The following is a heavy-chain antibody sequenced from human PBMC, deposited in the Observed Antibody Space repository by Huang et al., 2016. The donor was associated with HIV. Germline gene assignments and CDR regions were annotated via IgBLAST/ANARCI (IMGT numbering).Heavy chain of an antibody. Sequence: QVQLQESGPGLVKPSETLSLTCTVSSGPISIHYWGWLRQPPGEGLEWIWNIYYSWSTNYNPSLKSRVTISIDTSKAQFFLKVTSVSSADTAVYYCARVVAASAFEIWGQGTMITVSS. CDR2: IYYSWST. V-gene: IGHV4-59*11. CDR1: SGPISIHY. D-gene: IGHD2-15*01. CDR3: ARVVAASAFEI. J-gene: IGHJ3*02.